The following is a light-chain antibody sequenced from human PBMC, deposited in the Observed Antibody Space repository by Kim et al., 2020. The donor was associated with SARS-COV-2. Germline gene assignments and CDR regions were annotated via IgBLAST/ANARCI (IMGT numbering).Light chain of an antibody. CDR1: QTVGSN. Sequence: SVSPGERATLSCRASQTVGSNLAWYQQKPGQAPRLLIHGASTRATGIPARFSGSGSGTEFTLTISSLQSEDFAIYYRQQYNNWRTFGQGTKVDIK. CDR2: GAS. V-gene: IGKV3-15*01. CDR3: QQYNNWRT. J-gene: IGKJ1*01.